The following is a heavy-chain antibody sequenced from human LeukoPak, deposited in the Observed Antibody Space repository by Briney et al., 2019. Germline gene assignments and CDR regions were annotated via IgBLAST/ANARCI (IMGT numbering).Heavy chain of an antibody. CDR2: IRRAPNSYTT. J-gene: IGHJ3*02. CDR3: TRDGGEGGNSAFDT. V-gene: IGHV3-72*01. Sequence: PGDSLRLSCAASGFMFSDYMLDWVVEAPGTGREWCGRIRRAPNSYTTEYAESVKGRFIISRDDSKSSLYLHMNSLKTEDTAVYYCTRDGGEGGNSAFDTWGQGTMVTVSS. D-gene: IGHD3-16*01. CDR1: GFMFSDYM.